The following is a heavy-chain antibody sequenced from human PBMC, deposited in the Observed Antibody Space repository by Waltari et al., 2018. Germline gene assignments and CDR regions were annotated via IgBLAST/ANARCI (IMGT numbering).Heavy chain of an antibody. J-gene: IGHJ5*02. D-gene: IGHD1-20*01. V-gene: IGHV3-48*01. CDR1: GFTFSSYS. CDR3: AREGLITGTVFDP. Sequence: EVQLVESGGGLVQPGGSLRLSCAASGFTFSSYSMNWVRQAPGKGLEWVSYISSSSSTIYYADSVKGRFTISRDNAKNSLYLQMNSLRAEDTAVYYCAREGLITGTVFDPWGQGTLVTVSS. CDR2: ISSSSSTI.